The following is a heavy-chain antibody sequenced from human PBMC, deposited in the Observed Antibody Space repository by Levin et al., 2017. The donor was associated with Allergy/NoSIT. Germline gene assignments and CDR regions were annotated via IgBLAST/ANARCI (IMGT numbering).Heavy chain of an antibody. J-gene: IGHJ6*03. Sequence: LSLTCAASGFTFSSSAMHWVRQAPGKGLEWVAVISYDGSNKYYADSVKGRFTISRDNSKNTLYLQMNSLRAEDTAVYYCASDSTVFYYYYYMDVWGKGTTVTVSS. CDR1: GFTFSSSA. CDR2: ISYDGSNK. CDR3: ASDSTVFYYYYYMDV. V-gene: IGHV3-30-3*01. D-gene: IGHD2-8*01.